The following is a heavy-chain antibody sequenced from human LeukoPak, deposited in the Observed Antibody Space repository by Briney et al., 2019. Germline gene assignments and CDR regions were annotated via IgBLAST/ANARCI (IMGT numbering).Heavy chain of an antibody. V-gene: IGHV3-7*01. D-gene: IGHD3-10*01. J-gene: IGHJ3*02. Sequence: PGGSLRLSCAGSAFTFSSYWMSWVRQAPGKGLEWVANIKQDGSEKYYVDSVKGRFTISRDNAKNSLYLQMNSLRAEDTAVYYCARDRDYGSGSYWAFDIWGQGTMVTVSS. CDR2: IKQDGSEK. CDR3: ARDRDYGSGSYWAFDI. CDR1: AFTFSSYW.